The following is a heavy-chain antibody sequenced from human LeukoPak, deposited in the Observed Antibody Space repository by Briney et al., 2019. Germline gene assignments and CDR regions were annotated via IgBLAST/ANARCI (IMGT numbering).Heavy chain of an antibody. CDR3: ARWLPNWNYGNWFDP. Sequence: ASVKVSCKASGYTFTSYDINWVRQATGQELEWMGWMNPNSGNTGYAQKFQGRVTMTRNTSISTAYMELSSLRSEDTAVYYCARWLPNWNYGNWFDPWGQGTLVTVSS. J-gene: IGHJ5*02. CDR2: MNPNSGNT. CDR1: GYTFTSYD. D-gene: IGHD1-7*01. V-gene: IGHV1-8*01.